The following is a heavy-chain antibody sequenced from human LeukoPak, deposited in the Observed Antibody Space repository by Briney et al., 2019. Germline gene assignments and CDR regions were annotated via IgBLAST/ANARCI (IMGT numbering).Heavy chain of an antibody. V-gene: IGHV5-51*01. J-gene: IGHJ4*02. Sequence: GESLKISCQGSGYNFPTYWIGWVRQMPGKGLEWMGIIYPGDSDTKYIPSFQGQVTISADKSINTAYLQWSSLKASDTALYYCPRGAYWHSFDFWGQGTWSPSPQ. CDR3: PRGAYWHSFDF. CDR2: IYPGDSDT. D-gene: IGHD2-8*02. CDR1: GYNFPTYW.